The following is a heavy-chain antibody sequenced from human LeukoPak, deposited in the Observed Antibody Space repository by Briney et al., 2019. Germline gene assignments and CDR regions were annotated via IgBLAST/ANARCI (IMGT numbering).Heavy chain of an antibody. Sequence: KSGGSLRLSCAASGFTFSSYSMNRVRQAPGKGLEWVSSISSSSSYIYYADSVKGRFTISRDNAKNSLYLQMNSLRAEDTAVYYCARDRLVDTAMAYFDYWGQGTLVTVSS. CDR2: ISSSSSYI. J-gene: IGHJ4*02. D-gene: IGHD5-18*01. CDR1: GFTFSSYS. CDR3: ARDRLVDTAMAYFDY. V-gene: IGHV3-21*01.